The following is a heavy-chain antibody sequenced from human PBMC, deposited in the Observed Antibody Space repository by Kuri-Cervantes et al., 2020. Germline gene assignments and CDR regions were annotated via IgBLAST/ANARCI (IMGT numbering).Heavy chain of an antibody. J-gene: IGHJ4*02. Sequence: GESLKISCAASGFTFSNAWMSWVRQAPGKGLEWVAVISYDGSNKYYADSVKGRFTISRDNSKNTLYLQMNSLRAEDTAVYYCARGGPHSGYDLYFDYWGQGTLVTVSS. CDR1: GFTFSNAW. CDR3: ARGGPHSGYDLYFDY. V-gene: IGHV3-30-3*01. CDR2: ISYDGSNK. D-gene: IGHD5-12*01.